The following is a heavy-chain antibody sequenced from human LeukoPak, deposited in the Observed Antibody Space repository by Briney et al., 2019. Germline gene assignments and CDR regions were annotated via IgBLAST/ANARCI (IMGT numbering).Heavy chain of an antibody. Sequence: SETLSLTCAVSGYSISSGYYWGWIRQPPGKGLEWIGSIYHSGSTYFNPSLKSRVTISVDTSKNQFSLKLSSVTAADTAVYYCARVRRSQTAEDYWGQGTLVTVSS. D-gene: IGHD1-14*01. J-gene: IGHJ4*02. CDR2: IYHSGST. CDR3: ARVRRSQTAEDY. CDR1: GYSISSGYY. V-gene: IGHV4-38-2*01.